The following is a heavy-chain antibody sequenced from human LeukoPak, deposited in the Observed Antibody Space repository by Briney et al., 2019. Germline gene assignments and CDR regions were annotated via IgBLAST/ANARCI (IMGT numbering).Heavy chain of an antibody. J-gene: IGHJ4*02. CDR2: ISPANGNT. Sequence: GASVKVSCKASGYSFTNYGINWVRQAPGQGLEWMGWISPANGNTHSEQNVQGRVTLTTDTSTGTAYMELTSLRSDDTAVYFCARDLRRLGYYYGSGNYSAYWGQGTLVSVSS. CDR1: GYSFTNYG. CDR3: ARDLRRLGYYYGSGNYSAY. D-gene: IGHD3-10*01. V-gene: IGHV1-18*01.